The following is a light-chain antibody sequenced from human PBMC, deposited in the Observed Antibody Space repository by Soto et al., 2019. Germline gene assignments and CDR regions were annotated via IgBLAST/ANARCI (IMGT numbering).Light chain of an antibody. CDR2: EVN. CDR1: STDVGTYNY. J-gene: IGLJ2*01. Sequence: QSVLTQPPSASGSPGQSITISCTGTSTDVGTYNYVSWYQQHPGKAPTLMIYEVNKRPSGVPDRFSGSKSGNTASLTVSGVQAEDEADYYCSSYAGSNKMIFGGGTKLTVL. CDR3: SSYAGSNKMI. V-gene: IGLV2-8*01.